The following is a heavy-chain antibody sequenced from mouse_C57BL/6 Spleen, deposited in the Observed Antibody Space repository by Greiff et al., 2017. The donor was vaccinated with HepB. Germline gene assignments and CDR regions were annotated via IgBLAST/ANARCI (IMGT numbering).Heavy chain of an antibody. V-gene: IGHV1-47*01. J-gene: IGHJ2*01. CDR2: FHPYNDDT. CDR3: ARRSSSYDFDY. CDR1: GSPFTTYP. D-gene: IGHD1-1*01. Sequence: VQLPPSGAELVKPGASVKMSCKASGSPFTTYPIAWMKQNHGKSLEWIGKFHPYNDDTKYNEKFKGKAPLTVEKSSSTVYLELSRLTSDDSAVDYCARRSSSYDFDYWGQGTTLTVAS.